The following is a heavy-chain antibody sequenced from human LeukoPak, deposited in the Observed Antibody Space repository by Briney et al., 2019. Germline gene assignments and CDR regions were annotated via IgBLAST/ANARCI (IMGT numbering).Heavy chain of an antibody. CDR3: ARPPYSSSWDPGWFDP. CDR2: ISGSGTSI. J-gene: IGHJ5*02. V-gene: IGHV3-48*03. CDR1: GFTFSSYE. D-gene: IGHD6-13*01. Sequence: PGGSLRLSCAASGFTFSSYEMNWVRQAPGKGLEWVSYISGSGTSIYYADSVKGRFTISRDNAENSLYLQMNSLRAEDTAVYYCARPPYSSSWDPGWFDPWGQGTLITVSS.